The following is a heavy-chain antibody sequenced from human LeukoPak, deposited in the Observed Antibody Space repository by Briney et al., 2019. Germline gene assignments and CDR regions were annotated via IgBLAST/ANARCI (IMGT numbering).Heavy chain of an antibody. J-gene: IGHJ4*02. CDR1: GYSFTSYW. CDR3: ARPPRYSGSYPYHFDY. Sequence: GESLKISCKGSGYSFTSYWIGWVRQMPGKGLEWMGIIYPGDSDTRYSPSFQGQVTISADKSISTAYLQWSSLKASDTAMYYCARPPRYSGSYPYHFDYWGQETLVTVSS. D-gene: IGHD1-26*01. CDR2: IYPGDSDT. V-gene: IGHV5-51*01.